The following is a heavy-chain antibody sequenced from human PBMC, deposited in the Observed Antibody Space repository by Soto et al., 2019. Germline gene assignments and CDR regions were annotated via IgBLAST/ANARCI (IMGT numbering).Heavy chain of an antibody. Sequence: SETLSLTCTVSGGSITSNSSHWGWIRQPPGKGLEWIASIYYSGSTYYNPSLKSRVTVSDDTSKNQFSLRLSSVTAAATAAYYCARISKGATYYGYVGYWGQGALVTVSS. J-gene: IGHJ4*02. CDR2: IYYSGST. V-gene: IGHV4-39*01. CDR1: GGSITSNSSH. D-gene: IGHD3-10*01. CDR3: ARISKGATYYGYVGY.